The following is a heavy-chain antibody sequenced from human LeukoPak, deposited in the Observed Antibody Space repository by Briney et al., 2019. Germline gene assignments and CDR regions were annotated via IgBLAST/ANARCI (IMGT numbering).Heavy chain of an antibody. CDR2: VKSKTDGGTT. J-gene: IGHJ3*02. Sequence: GGSLKLSCAASGFTFSNAWMSWVRQAPGKGLEWVGRVKSKTDGGTTDYAAPVKGRFTISRDDSKNTLYLQMNSLKTEDTAVYYCTTDYYGSGRYPDAFDIWGRGTMVTVSS. CDR1: GFTFSNAW. CDR3: TTDYYGSGRYPDAFDI. V-gene: IGHV3-15*01. D-gene: IGHD3-10*01.